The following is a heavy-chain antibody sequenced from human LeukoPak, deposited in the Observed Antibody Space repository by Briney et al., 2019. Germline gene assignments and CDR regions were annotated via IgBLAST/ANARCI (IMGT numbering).Heavy chain of an antibody. V-gene: IGHV3-30*02. CDR3: AKDIGSYYDY. D-gene: IGHD3-10*01. CDR2: IQYDGSKK. J-gene: IGHJ4*02. Sequence: GGSLRLSCAASGFTFSSYGMSWVRQAPGKGLEWVTFIQYDGSKKYYADSVKGRFTISRDNSKNTLYLEMNSLRAEDTAVYYCAKDIGSYYDYGGQGILVTVSS. CDR1: GFTFSSYG.